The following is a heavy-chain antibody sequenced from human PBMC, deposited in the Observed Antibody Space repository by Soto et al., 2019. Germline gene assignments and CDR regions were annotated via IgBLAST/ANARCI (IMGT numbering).Heavy chain of an antibody. D-gene: IGHD1-26*01. CDR1: GFTFSSYG. J-gene: IGHJ6*02. CDR3: AKDVVVGATTGLGDYYYYYGMDV. V-gene: IGHV3-30*18. CDR2: ISYDGSNK. Sequence: LILSCAASGFTFSSYGIYWVRHAPVKLLDGVAFISYDGSNKYYADSVKGRFTISRDNSKNTLYLQMNSLRAEDTAVYYCAKDVVVGATTGLGDYYYYYGMDVWGQGTTVTVSS.